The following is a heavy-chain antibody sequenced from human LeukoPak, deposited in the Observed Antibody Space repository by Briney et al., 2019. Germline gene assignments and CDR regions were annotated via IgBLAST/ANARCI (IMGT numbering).Heavy chain of an antibody. V-gene: IGHV4-61*02. CDR3: ARAPYNDDAFDI. CDR1: GGSISSGSYY. D-gene: IGHD1-14*01. Sequence: SETLSLTCTVSGGSISSGSYYWSWIRQPAGKGLEWIGRIYTSGSTNYNPSLKSRVTISVDKSKNQFSLKLSSVTAADTAVYYCARAPYNDDAFDIWGQGTMVTVSS. CDR2: IYTSGST. J-gene: IGHJ3*02.